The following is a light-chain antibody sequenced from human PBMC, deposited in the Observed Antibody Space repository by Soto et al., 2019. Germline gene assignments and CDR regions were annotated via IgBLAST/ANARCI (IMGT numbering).Light chain of an antibody. J-gene: IGKJ1*01. CDR1: QCVGSS. V-gene: IGKV3-15*01. Sequence: EIVMTQSPATLSVSPGERATLSCRASQCVGSSLVWYQQRPGQAPRLLIYGVSTRATGIPARFTGSGSGTEFTLSISSLQSEDFAVYYCQQFNTWPRTFGQGTKVDIK. CDR2: GVS. CDR3: QQFNTWPRT.